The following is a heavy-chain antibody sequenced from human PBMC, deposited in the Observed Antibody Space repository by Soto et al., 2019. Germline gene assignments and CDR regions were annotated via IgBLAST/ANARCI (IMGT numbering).Heavy chain of an antibody. Sequence: GASVKVSCKASGGTFSSYTISWVRQAPGQGLEWMGRIIPILGIANYAQKFQGRVTITADKSTSTAYMELSSLRSEDTAVYYCARDQSYSNPAVSWFDPWGQGTLVTVSS. D-gene: IGHD4-4*01. CDR1: GGTFSSYT. CDR2: IIPILGIA. CDR3: ARDQSYSNPAVSWFDP. V-gene: IGHV1-69*04. J-gene: IGHJ5*02.